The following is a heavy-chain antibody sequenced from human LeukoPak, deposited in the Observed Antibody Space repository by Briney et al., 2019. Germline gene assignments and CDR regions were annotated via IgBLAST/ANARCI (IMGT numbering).Heavy chain of an antibody. V-gene: IGHV3-23*01. J-gene: IGHJ5*02. Sequence: PGGSLRLPCAASGFTFSSYAMSWVRQAPGKGLEWVSAISGSGGSTYYADSVKGRFTISRDNSKNTLYLQMNSLRAEDTAVYYCVSTYGSGSYFQPNWFDPWGQGTLVTVSS. D-gene: IGHD3-10*01. CDR1: GFTFSSYA. CDR3: VSTYGSGSYFQPNWFDP. CDR2: ISGSGGST.